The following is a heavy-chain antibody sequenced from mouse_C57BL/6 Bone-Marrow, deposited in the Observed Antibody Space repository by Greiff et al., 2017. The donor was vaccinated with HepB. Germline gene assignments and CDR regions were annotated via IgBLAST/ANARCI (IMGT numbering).Heavy chain of an antibody. J-gene: IGHJ2*01. D-gene: IGHD1-1*01. CDR1: GYTFTDYY. CDR2: INPYNGGT. Sequence: EVQVVESGPVLVKPGASVKMSCKASGYTFTDYYMNWVKQSHGKSLEWIGVINPYNGGTSYNQKFKGKATLTVDKSSSTAYMELNSLTSEDSAVYYCANYYGSSSVDYWGQGTTLTVSS. V-gene: IGHV1-19*01. CDR3: ANYYGSSSVDY.